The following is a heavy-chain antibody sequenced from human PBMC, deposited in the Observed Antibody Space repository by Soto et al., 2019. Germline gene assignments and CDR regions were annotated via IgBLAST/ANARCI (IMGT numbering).Heavy chain of an antibody. CDR3: ARQGSQWLAFDY. CDR1: GGSISSYY. CDR2: IYYSGST. Sequence: SETLSLTCTVSGGSISSYYWSWIRQPPGKGLEWIGYIYYSGSTNYNPSLKSRVTISVDTSKNQFSLKLSSVTAADTAVYYCARQGSQWLAFDYWGQGTLVTVSS. V-gene: IGHV4-59*08. D-gene: IGHD6-19*01. J-gene: IGHJ4*02.